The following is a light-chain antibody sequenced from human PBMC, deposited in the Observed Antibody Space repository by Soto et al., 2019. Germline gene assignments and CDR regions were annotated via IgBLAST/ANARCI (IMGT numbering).Light chain of an antibody. CDR2: DAS. CDR1: QNIDKW. CDR3: QQYNTYQGT. Sequence: DIQMTQSPSTLSASVGDRVSITCRASQNIDKWLAWYQQKPQKAPKLLIFDASTLESGAPSRFRGSGSGTEFTLTISSLQPDDFATYYCQQYNTYQGTFGPGTKVEIK. J-gene: IGKJ1*01. V-gene: IGKV1-5*01.